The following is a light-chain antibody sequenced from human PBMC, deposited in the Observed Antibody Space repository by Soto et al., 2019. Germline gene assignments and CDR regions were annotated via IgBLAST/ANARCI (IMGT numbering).Light chain of an antibody. CDR3: SSYTTSSTWV. V-gene: IGLV2-14*01. CDR1: SSDVGNYNY. CDR2: EVN. J-gene: IGLJ2*01. Sequence: QSVLTQPASVSGSPGQSITISCAGTSSDVGNYNYVSWYQQLPGKAPRLMISEVNYRPSGVSNRFSGSKSGNTASLTISGLQAEDEADYYCSSYTTSSTWVFGGGTKLT.